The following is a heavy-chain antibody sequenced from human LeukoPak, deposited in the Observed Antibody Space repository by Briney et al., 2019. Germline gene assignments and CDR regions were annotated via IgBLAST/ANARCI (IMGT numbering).Heavy chain of an antibody. CDR1: GGSLSTTNW. D-gene: IGHD6-19*01. V-gene: IGHV4-4*02. CDR3: XXXXXXXGWLNLYYYYMDV. J-gene: IGHJ6*03. CDR2: VYHSGGGNK. Sequence: PSETLSLTCAVSGGSLSTTNWWVWLRQPPGKGLEWIGEVYHSGGGNKNYNPSLKSRATISVDTSRNQFSLNLRSVTAADTAVXXXXXXXXXXGWLNLYYYYMDVWGKGTTVTISS.